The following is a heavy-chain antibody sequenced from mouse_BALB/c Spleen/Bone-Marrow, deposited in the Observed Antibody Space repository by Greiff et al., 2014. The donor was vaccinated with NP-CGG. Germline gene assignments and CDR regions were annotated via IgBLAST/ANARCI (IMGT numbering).Heavy chain of an antibody. CDR3: ARRGNWDGRRYFDV. Sequence: EVKLVESGGDLVKPGGSLKLSCAASGFTFSSYGMPWVRQTPDKRLEWVGTINSGGSNTYHLDSVRGRFTISRDNAKNTLYLQMSSLKSEDTAMYYCARRGNWDGRRYFDVWGAGTTVTVSS. CDR2: INSGGSNT. D-gene: IGHD4-1*01. V-gene: IGHV5-6*02. CDR1: GFTFSSYG. J-gene: IGHJ1*01.